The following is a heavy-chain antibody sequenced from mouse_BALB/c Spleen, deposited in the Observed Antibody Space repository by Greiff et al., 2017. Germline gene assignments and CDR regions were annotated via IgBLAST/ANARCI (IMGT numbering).Heavy chain of an antibody. D-gene: IGHD1-2*01. CDR2: ISSGGSYT. CDR3: ARDATADAMDY. J-gene: IGHJ4*01. Sequence: VESGGGLVKPGGSLKLSCAASGFTFSSYAMSWVRQSPEKRLEWVAEISSGGSYTYYPDTVTGRFTISRDNAKNTLYLEMSSLRSEDTAMYYCARDATADAMDYWGQGTSVTVSS. V-gene: IGHV5-9-4*01. CDR1: GFTFSSYA.